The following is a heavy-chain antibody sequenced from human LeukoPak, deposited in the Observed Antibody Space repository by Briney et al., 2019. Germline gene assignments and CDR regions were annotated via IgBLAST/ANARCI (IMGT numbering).Heavy chain of an antibody. CDR2: IYYSGST. J-gene: IGHJ6*03. D-gene: IGHD6-13*01. V-gene: IGHV4-39*07. CDR1: GGSISSSTYY. CDR3: ARLFPPTYSSSWYYYYYMDV. Sequence: PSETLSLTCTVSGGSISSSTYYWGWIRQPPGKGLEWIGSIYYSGSTYYNPSLKSRVTISVDTSKNQFSLKLSSVTAADTAVYYCARLFPPTYSSSWYYYYYMDVWGKGATVTISS.